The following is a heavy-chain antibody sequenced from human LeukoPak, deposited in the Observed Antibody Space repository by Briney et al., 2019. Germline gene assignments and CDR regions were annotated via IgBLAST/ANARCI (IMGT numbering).Heavy chain of an antibody. CDR2: ISGSGANT. Sequence: AGGSLRLSCAASGFIFSSSAMSWVRQASGKGLEWVSTISGSGANTYYAGSVKGRFTISRDNSKNTLYLQMNSLRAEDTAVYYCAKVEDTSGYGYFDYWGQGTLVTVSS. CDR1: GFIFSSSA. V-gene: IGHV3-23*01. CDR3: AKVEDTSGYGYFDY. D-gene: IGHD3-22*01. J-gene: IGHJ4*02.